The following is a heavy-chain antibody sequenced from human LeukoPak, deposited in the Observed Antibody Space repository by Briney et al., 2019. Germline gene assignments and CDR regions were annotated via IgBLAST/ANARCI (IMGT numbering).Heavy chain of an antibody. D-gene: IGHD4-23*01. V-gene: IGHV1-46*01. CDR3: ARGDGGTGDWFDP. J-gene: IGHJ5*02. CDR2: INPSGGST. CDR1: GYTFTSYY. Sequence: ASVKVSCKASGYTFTSYYMHWVRQAPGQGLEWMGIINPSGGSTSYAQKFQGRVTMTRDMSTSTAYMELSSLRSEDTAVYYCARGDGGTGDWFDPWGQGTLVTVSS.